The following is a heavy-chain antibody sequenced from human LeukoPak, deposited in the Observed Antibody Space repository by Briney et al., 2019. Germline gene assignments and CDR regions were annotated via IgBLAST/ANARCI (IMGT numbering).Heavy chain of an antibody. D-gene: IGHD4-17*01. Sequence: GGSLRLSCAASGFTFSSCWMSWVRQAPGKGLEWVANIKQDGSEKYYVDSVKGRFTISRDNAKNSLYLQMNSLRAEDTAVYYCARISGSYGDSFDYWGQGTLVTVSS. CDR1: GFTFSSCW. CDR2: IKQDGSEK. J-gene: IGHJ4*02. V-gene: IGHV3-7*03. CDR3: ARISGSYGDSFDY.